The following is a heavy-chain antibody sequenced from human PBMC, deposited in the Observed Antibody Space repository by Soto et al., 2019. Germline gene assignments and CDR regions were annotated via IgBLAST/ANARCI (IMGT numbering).Heavy chain of an antibody. V-gene: IGHV1-2*02. D-gene: IGHD4-4*01. CDR1: GYTFTGYY. CDR3: ASRYIDGYSMYNWFDP. J-gene: IGHJ5*02. Sequence: ASVKVSCKASGYTFTGYYMHWVRQAPGQGLEWMGWVNPNSGGTNYAQKFQGRVTMTRDTSISTAYMELSRLRSDDTAVYYCASRYIDGYSMYNWFDPWGQGTLVTVSS. CDR2: VNPNSGGT.